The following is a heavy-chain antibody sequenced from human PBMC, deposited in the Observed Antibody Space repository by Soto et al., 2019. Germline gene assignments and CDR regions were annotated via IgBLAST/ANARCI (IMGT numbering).Heavy chain of an antibody. V-gene: IGHV3-30*18. CDR1: GFTFSSYG. CDR2: ISYDGSNK. Sequence: GGSLRLSCAASGFTFSSYGMHWVRQAPGKGLEWVAVISYDGSNKYYADSVKGRFTISRDNSKNTLYLQMNSLRAEDTAVYYYAKDSGFYCSSTSCYAPDYWGQGTLVTVSS. CDR3: AKDSGFYCSSTSCYAPDY. D-gene: IGHD2-2*01. J-gene: IGHJ4*02.